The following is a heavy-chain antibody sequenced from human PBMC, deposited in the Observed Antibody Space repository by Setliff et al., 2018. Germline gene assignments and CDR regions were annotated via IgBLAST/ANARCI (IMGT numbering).Heavy chain of an antibody. D-gene: IGHD6-13*01. CDR1: GGTFSSYG. J-gene: IGHJ6*03. Sequence: SVKVSCKASGGTFSSYGVSWVRQAPEQGLEWMGGINPIFGTANYAQKFQGRLTVTTDESTNTAYLQLDGLKTEDSAVYYCTCTEDYSAEYFYLDVWGKGTTVTVSS. CDR3: TCTEDYSAEYFYLDV. CDR2: INPIFGTA. V-gene: IGHV1-69*05.